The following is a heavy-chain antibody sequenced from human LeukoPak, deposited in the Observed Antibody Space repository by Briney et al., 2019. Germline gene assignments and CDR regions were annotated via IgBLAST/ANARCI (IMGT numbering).Heavy chain of an antibody. CDR2: IYHSGST. Sequence: SETLSLTCAVSGYSISSGYYWGWIRQPPGKGLEWIGSIYHSGSTYYNPSLKSRVTISVDTSKNQFSLRLSSVTAADTAVYYCARVTGYVMEDYFDYWGQGTLVTVSS. V-gene: IGHV4-38-2*01. D-gene: IGHD6-13*01. CDR1: GYSISSGYY. J-gene: IGHJ4*02. CDR3: ARVTGYVMEDYFDY.